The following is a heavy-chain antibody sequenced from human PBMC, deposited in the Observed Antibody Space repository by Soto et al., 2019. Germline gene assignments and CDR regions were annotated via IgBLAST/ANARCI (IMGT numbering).Heavy chain of an antibody. D-gene: IGHD2-2*01. CDR1: GFTFTSYS. J-gene: IGHJ1*01. Sequence: PGGSLRLSCAASGFTFTSYSMNWVRQAPGKGLEWVSYITSRSNTIYYADTVKGRFTISRDNAKNSLYLQMNSLRAEDTAVYYCARAECTNYYGFQHWGQGTLVTVSS. CDR3: ARAECTNYYGFQH. CDR2: ITSRSNTI. V-gene: IGHV3-48*01.